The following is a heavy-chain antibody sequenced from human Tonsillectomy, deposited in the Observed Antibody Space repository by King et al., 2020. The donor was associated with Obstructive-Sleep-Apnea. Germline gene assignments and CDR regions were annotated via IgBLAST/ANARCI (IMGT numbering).Heavy chain of an antibody. CDR2: IYYSGST. D-gene: IGHD3-9*01. J-gene: IGHJ4*02. V-gene: IGHV4-31*03. CDR3: ARTPYYDILTGYSPYFDY. Sequence: MQLQESGPGLVKPSQNLSLTCTVSGGSISSGGYYWNWIRQHPGKGLEWIGYIYYSGSTYYNPSLKSRVTISVDTSKNQFSLKLSSVTAADTAVYYCARTPYYDILTGYSPYFDYWGPGTLVTVSS. CDR1: GGSISSGGYY.